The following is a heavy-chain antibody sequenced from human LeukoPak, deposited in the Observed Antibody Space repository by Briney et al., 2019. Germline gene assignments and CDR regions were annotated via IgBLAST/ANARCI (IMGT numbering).Heavy chain of an antibody. Sequence: GGSLRLSCAASGFTFDDYAMHWVRQAPGKGLEWVSSISWNSGSIGYPDSVKGRFTISRDNAKNSLYLQMNSLRVEDTALYYCAKGDDSSGYSSPTDWGQGTLVTVPS. CDR2: ISWNSGSI. D-gene: IGHD3-22*01. CDR1: GFTFDDYA. V-gene: IGHV3-9*01. CDR3: AKGDDSSGYSSPTD. J-gene: IGHJ4*02.